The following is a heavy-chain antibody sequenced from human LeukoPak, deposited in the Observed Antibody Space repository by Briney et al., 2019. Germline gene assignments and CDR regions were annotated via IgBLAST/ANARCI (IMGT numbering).Heavy chain of an antibody. Sequence: SETLSLTCAVYGGSFSSYPWTWIRQPPGKGLEWIGQIIHSGSTKYNPSLNGRVTMSVDTSKNQFSLKLTSVTAADTVVYYCARGAPGYWGQGTLVTVSS. CDR1: GGSFSSYP. D-gene: IGHD4/OR15-4a*01. V-gene: IGHV4-34*12. CDR2: IIHSGST. CDR3: ARGAPGY. J-gene: IGHJ4*02.